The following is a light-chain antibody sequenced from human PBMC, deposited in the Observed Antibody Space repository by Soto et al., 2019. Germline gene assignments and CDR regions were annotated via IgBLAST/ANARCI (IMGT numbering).Light chain of an antibody. CDR1: SGDIGSYNR. Sequence: QSALTQPDSVSGSPGQSITISCTGTSGDIGSYNRVSWYQQHPGKAPKPIIYEVTDRPSGVSNRFSGSKSGNTASLTISGLQAEDEAEYYCSSYTNINTRACVFGTGTKVTVL. V-gene: IGLV2-14*01. J-gene: IGLJ1*01. CDR3: SSYTNINTRACV. CDR2: EVT.